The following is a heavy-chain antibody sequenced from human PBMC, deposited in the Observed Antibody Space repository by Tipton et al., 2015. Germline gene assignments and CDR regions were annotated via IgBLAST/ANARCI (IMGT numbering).Heavy chain of an antibody. CDR1: GASFSAFY. D-gene: IGHD3/OR15-3a*01. CDR3: ARSSSGPPFGLLAL. Sequence: TLSLTCEVNGASFSAFYWTWLRQSPGKGLEWIGEISQSGGGNYNPSLRGRVAISMDTSKTRFSLSLTSLTVADSAVYFCARSSSGPPFGLLALWGQGTQVTVSS. J-gene: IGHJ5*02. V-gene: IGHV4-34*01. CDR2: ISQSGGG.